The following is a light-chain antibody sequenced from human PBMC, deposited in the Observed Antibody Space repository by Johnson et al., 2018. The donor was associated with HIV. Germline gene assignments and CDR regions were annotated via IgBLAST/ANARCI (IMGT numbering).Light chain of an antibody. CDR2: ENN. J-gene: IGLJ1*01. CDR3: GTWDSSLSAYV. CDR1: SSNIGNDS. V-gene: IGLV1-51*02. Sequence: QSVLTQPPSVSAAPGQRVTISCSGSSSNIGNDSVSWYQQLPGTAPELLIYENNRRPSGIPDRFSGSKSGQSATLVITGLPHGDEADYYGGTWDSSLSAYVFGTGTKVTVL.